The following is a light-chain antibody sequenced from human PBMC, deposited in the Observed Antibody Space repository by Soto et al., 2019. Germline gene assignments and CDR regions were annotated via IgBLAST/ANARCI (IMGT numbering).Light chain of an antibody. Sequence: EIVLTQSPVTLSLSPGQRATLSCRASESISRDYLPWYQQRLGQAPMLLIYGASSGATGIPDRFSGSGSGTDFTLTISRLDPEDFAIYYCQQYGGVPYTFGQGTKLEIK. CDR3: QQYGGVPYT. V-gene: IGKV3-20*01. J-gene: IGKJ2*01. CDR2: GAS. CDR1: ESISRDY.